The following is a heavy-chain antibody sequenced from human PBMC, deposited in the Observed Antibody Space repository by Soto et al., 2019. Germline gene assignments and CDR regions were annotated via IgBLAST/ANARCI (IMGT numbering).Heavy chain of an antibody. V-gene: IGHV1-18*01. J-gene: IGHJ5*02. CDR1: GYTFSNYG. CDR3: ASVVPGAEAWFGP. CDR2: ISLYSDGT. D-gene: IGHD2-2*01. Sequence: ASVKVSCKTSGYTFSNYGITWVRQAPGQALEWLGWISLYSDGTNYAQKFQGRVSMTTDTSTTTAYMDLRSLRSDDTAVYYCASVVPGAEAWFGPWGQGTLVTVSS.